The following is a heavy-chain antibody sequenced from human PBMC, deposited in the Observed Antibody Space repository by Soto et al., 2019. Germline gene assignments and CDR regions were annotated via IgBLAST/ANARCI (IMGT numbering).Heavy chain of an antibody. CDR2: INTGNGNT. V-gene: IGHV1-3*04. J-gene: IGHJ4*02. D-gene: IGHD2-21*02. CDR1: GYTFTSYT. CDR3: ATLCGGACFTDY. Sequence: QVQLVQSGAEVKKPGAGVKISCRASGYTFTSYTMHWVRQAAGQRLEWMGWINTGNGNTKYSQKFQGRVTITRDTSASTAYMELSSLRSEDTAVYYCATLCGGACFTDYWGQGTLVTVSS.